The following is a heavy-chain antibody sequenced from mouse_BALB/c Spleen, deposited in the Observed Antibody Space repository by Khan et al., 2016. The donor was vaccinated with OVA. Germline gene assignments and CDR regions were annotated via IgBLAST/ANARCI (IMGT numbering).Heavy chain of an antibody. CDR2: IAPRADGYRP. CDR3: AREQVGSYFDY. V-gene: IGHV7-3*02. J-gene: IGHJ2*01. D-gene: IGHD4-1*02. CDR1: GFTFTDYY. Sequence: EVELVESGGGLVQPGGSLRLSCATSGFTFTDYYMPWVRQPPGEALEWLGFIAPRADGYRPEYSASVKGRFTISRDTSQNNLYLQMTTLGAEDSATDYRAREQVGSYFDYWGQGTTLTVSS.